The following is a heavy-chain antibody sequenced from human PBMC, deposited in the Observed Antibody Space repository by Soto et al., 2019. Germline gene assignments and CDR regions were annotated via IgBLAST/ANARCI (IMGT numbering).Heavy chain of an antibody. D-gene: IGHD3-22*01. CDR3: ARVGPWVPYYYVSSPYTFENWFDP. V-gene: IGHV4-38-2*01. CDR1: GYSISSGYY. Sequence: QVQLQESGPGLVKASETLSLTCAVSGYSISSGYYWDWLRQPPGKELEWIGSIYHGESTYYNPSLSSLVTFSIDMTNTHASLILNSVTAARTAVYYCARVGPWVPYYYVSSPYTFENWFDPWGKGTLVTVSS. CDR2: IYHGEST. J-gene: IGHJ5*02.